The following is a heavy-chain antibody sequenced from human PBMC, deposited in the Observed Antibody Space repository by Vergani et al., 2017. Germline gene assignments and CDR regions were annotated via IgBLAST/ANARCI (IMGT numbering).Heavy chain of an antibody. CDR2: ISWNSGSI. V-gene: IGHV3-9*01. Sequence: EVQLVESGGGLVQPGRSLRLSCAASGFTFDDYAMHWVRQAPGKGLEWVSGISWNSGSIGYADSVKGRFTISRDNAKNSLYLQMNSLRAEDTALYYCAKDRGPLFYGMDVWGQGP. J-gene: IGHJ6*02. CDR3: AKDRGPLFYGMDV. CDR1: GFTFDDYA.